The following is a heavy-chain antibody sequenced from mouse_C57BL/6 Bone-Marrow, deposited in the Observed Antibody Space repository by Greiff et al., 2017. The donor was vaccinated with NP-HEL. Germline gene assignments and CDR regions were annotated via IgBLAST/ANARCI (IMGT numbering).Heavy chain of an antibody. CDR3: ARDSGYAFDY. Sequence: VQLQQSGTELVKPGASVKLPCKASGYTFTSNWMHWVRQRPGQGLEWIGNINPSNGGTNYNEKFKSKATQTVDKSSSTAYMQLSSLTSEDSAVYYCARDSGYAFDYWGQGTTLTVSS. CDR2: INPSNGGT. V-gene: IGHV1-53*01. CDR1: GYTFTSNW. J-gene: IGHJ2*01. D-gene: IGHD3-2*02.